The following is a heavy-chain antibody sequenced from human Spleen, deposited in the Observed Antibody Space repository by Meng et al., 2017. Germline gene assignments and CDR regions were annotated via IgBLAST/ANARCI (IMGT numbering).Heavy chain of an antibody. V-gene: IGHV1-18*01. CDR2: ISAYDGNT. D-gene: IGHD3-10*01. Sequence: VELVQSGAVVKKRGAAVKVSCKAPGYTFTSYGISWVRQAPGQGLEWVGWISAYDGNTNFAQKLQGRVTMTTDTSTSTAYMELRSLRSDDTAVYYCARYGPAGFYFDSWGQGTLVTVSS. CDR1: GYTFTSYG. J-gene: IGHJ4*02. CDR3: ARYGPAGFYFDS.